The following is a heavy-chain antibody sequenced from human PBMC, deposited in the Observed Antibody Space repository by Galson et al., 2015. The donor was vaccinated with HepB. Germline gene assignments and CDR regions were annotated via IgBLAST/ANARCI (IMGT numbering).Heavy chain of an antibody. D-gene: IGHD6-19*01. CDR3: ARGHRAVAGYNWFDP. V-gene: IGHV3-30-3*01. J-gene: IGHJ5*02. Sequence: SLRLSCAASGFTFSSYAMHWVRQAPGKGLAWVAVISYDGSNKYYADSVKGRFTISRDNSKNTLYLQMNSLRAEDTAVYYCARGHRAVAGYNWFDPWGQGTLVTVSS. CDR2: ISYDGSNK. CDR1: GFTFSSYA.